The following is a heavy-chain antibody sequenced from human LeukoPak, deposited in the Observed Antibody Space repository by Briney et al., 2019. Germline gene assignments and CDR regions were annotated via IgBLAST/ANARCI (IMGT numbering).Heavy chain of an antibody. CDR3: ARVADVVNWFDP. Sequence: GESLRISCQASGYSFNTFWMGWVRQIPGKGMEWMGAIYPADSETRYSPSFQGQVTISADKSIKTTYLQWRSLKASDTGIYYCARVADVVNWFDPWGQGTLVTVSS. CDR2: IYPADSET. J-gene: IGHJ5*02. D-gene: IGHD2-21*01. V-gene: IGHV5-51*01. CDR1: GYSFNTFW.